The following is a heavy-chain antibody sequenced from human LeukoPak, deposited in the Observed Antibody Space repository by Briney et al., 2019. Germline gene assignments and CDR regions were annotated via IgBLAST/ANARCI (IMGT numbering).Heavy chain of an antibody. CDR2: IYYSGST. CDR1: GGSISSYY. J-gene: IGHJ4*02. CDR3: ARDPMTTDAY. Sequence: SETLSLTCTVSGGSISSYYWSWIRQPPGKGLEWIGYIYYSGSTNYNPSLKSRVTISVDRSKNQFSLKLSSVTAADTAVYYCARDPMTTDAYWGQGTLVTVSS. D-gene: IGHD4-17*01. V-gene: IGHV4-59*12.